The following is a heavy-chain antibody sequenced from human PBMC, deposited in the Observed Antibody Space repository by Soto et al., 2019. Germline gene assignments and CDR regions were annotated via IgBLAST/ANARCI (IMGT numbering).Heavy chain of an antibody. V-gene: IGHV4-34*01. Sequence: QVQLQQWGAGPLRPLETLSLTCGVSGGSFSGYYWAWIRQSPGKGLEGIGEINDRGSINYNPSLKSRVSISVDRSKNHCSLNLRSVTAADTAVYYCARESHDILTGPPWVWYFDLWGRGTLVTVSS. CDR1: GGSFSGYY. CDR3: ARESHDILTGPPWVWYFDL. CDR2: INDRGSI. J-gene: IGHJ2*01. D-gene: IGHD3-9*01.